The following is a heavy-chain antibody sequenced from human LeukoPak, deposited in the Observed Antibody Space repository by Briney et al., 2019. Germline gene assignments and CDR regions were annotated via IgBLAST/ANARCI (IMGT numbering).Heavy chain of an antibody. Sequence: ASVKVSCKASGYTFTSYGISWVRQAPGQGLEWMGWISAYNGNTNYAQKLKGRVTMTTDTSTSTAYMELRSLRSDDTAVDYCARGLISPGYYYYYFGMDVWGKGTTVTVSS. CDR1: GYTFTSYG. V-gene: IGHV1-18*04. CDR2: ISAYNGNT. J-gene: IGHJ6*04. D-gene: IGHD2-15*01. CDR3: ARGLISPGYYYYYFGMDV.